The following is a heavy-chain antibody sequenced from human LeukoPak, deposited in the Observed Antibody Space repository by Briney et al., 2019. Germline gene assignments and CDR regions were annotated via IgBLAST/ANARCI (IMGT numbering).Heavy chain of an antibody. CDR3: TRERRGSYYAFES. CDR1: GFSVSDYS. Sequence: GGSLRLSCAASGFSVSDYSISWIRQSPGKGPEWISYVMSGRGSTNYADSVRGRFTISRDNAKNSVALQLDGLRADDTAVYFCTRERRGSYYAFESWGQGTLVTVSS. D-gene: IGHD3-16*01. CDR2: VMSGRGST. J-gene: IGHJ4*02. V-gene: IGHV3-11*05.